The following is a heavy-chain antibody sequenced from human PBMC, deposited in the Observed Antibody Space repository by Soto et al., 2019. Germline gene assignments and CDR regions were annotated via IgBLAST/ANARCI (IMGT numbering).Heavy chain of an antibody. D-gene: IGHD6-13*01. CDR3: ATDGGSSSWYMGRGGMDV. CDR2: IYYSGST. V-gene: IGHV4-59*01. Sequence: SETLSLTCTVSGGSISSYYWSWIRQPPGKGLEWIGYIYYSGSTNYNPSLKSRVTISVDTSKNQFSLKLSSVTAADTAVYYCATDGGSSSWYMGRGGMDVWGQGTTVTVSS. J-gene: IGHJ6*02. CDR1: GGSISSYY.